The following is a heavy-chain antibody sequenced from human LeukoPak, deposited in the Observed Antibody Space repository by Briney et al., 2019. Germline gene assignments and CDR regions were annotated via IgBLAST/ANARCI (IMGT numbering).Heavy chain of an antibody. D-gene: IGHD2-2*01. Sequence: GASVKVSCKASGYTFTGYYMHWVRQAPGQGLEWMGWINPNSGGTNYAQKFQGRVTMTRDTSISTAYMELSRLRSDDTAAYYCARVVVPAFYWYFDLWGRGTLVTVSS. V-gene: IGHV1-2*02. CDR3: ARVVVPAFYWYFDL. CDR2: INPNSGGT. J-gene: IGHJ2*01. CDR1: GYTFTGYY.